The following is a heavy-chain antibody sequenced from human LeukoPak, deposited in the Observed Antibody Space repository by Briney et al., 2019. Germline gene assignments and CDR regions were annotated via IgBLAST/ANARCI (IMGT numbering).Heavy chain of an antibody. J-gene: IGHJ2*01. CDR2: ISSSGSTI. CDR3: ARVGYNWNYGYWYFDL. D-gene: IGHD1-7*01. V-gene: IGHV3-48*03. Sequence: GGSLRLSCAASGFTFSSYEMNWVRQAPGKGLEGVSYISSSGSTIYYADSVKGRFTISRDNAKNSLYLQMNSLRAEDTAVYYCARVGYNWNYGYWYFDLWGRGTLVTVSS. CDR1: GFTFSSYE.